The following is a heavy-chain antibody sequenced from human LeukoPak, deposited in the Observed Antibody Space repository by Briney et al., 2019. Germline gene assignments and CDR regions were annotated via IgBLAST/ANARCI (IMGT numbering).Heavy chain of an antibody. CDR1: GYTLTELS. CDR2: FDPEDGET. J-gene: IGHJ4*02. V-gene: IGHV1-24*01. CDR3: ARGTLLDY. D-gene: IGHD1-1*01. Sequence: ASVKVSCKVSGYTLTELSMHWVRQAPGKGLEWMGGFDPEDGETIYAQKFQGRVTITRNTSISTAYMELSSLRSEDTAVYYCARGTLLDYWGQGTLVTVSS.